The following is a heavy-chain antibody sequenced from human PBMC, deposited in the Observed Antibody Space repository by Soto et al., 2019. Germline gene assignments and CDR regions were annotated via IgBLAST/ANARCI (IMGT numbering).Heavy chain of an antibody. D-gene: IGHD6-13*01. V-gene: IGHV3-30*18. CDR2: ISYEGSEK. CDR3: VKDKGAAAGFDY. CDR1: GFTFRNNG. Sequence: ESGGGVVQPGRSLRLSCAASGFTFRNNGMHWVRQAPGKGLEWMGVISYEGSEKYYAGSVKGRFTISRDNSKNTLYLQMDTLRAEDTDIYYCVKDKGAAAGFDYWGQGILVTVSS. J-gene: IGHJ4*02.